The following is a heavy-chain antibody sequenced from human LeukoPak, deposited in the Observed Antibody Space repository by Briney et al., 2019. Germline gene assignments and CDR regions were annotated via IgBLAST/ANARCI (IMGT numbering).Heavy chain of an antibody. V-gene: IGHV3-53*01. J-gene: IGHJ4*02. D-gene: IGHD2-2*01. Sequence: GGSLRLSCAASGFTVSSNYMSWVRQAPGKGLEWVSVIYSGGSTYYADSVKGRFTISRDNSKNTLYLQMNSLRAEDTAVYYCAKVGARVVVPAAFFDYWGQGTLVTVSS. CDR2: IYSGGST. CDR3: AKVGARVVVPAAFFDY. CDR1: GFTVSSNY.